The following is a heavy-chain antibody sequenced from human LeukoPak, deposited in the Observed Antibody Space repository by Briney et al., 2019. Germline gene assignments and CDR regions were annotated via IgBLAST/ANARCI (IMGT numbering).Heavy chain of an antibody. Sequence: PETLSLTCAVFGGSFSGDYWSWIRHPPGEGRGWVGEIIQSGSTNYTPSLKSRVPISVDTSKNEFSLKLSSETAADTGVYYCARGPGEWIVVPATAFDIWGQGTMVTVSS. J-gene: IGHJ3*02. V-gene: IGHV4-34*01. CDR2: IIQSGST. CDR1: GGSFSGDY. CDR3: ARGPGEWIVVPATAFDI. D-gene: IGHD2-2*01.